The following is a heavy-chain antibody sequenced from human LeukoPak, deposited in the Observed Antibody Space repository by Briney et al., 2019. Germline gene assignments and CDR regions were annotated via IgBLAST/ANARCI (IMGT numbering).Heavy chain of an antibody. J-gene: IGHJ4*02. Sequence: SETLSLTCTVSGDSISSYYWSWIRQPPGKRLEWIGYIYHSGSTNYNPSLKSRVTISADTSKYQFSLKLSSVTAADTAVYYCATGYSSTWYYFDYWGQGTLVSVSS. CDR2: IYHSGST. CDR1: GDSISSYY. CDR3: ATGYSSTWYYFDY. V-gene: IGHV4-59*01. D-gene: IGHD6-13*01.